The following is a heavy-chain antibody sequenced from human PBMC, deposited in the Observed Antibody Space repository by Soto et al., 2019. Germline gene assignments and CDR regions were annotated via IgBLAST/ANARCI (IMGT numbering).Heavy chain of an antibody. J-gene: IGHJ4*02. CDR3: ARGLHSLFDY. D-gene: IGHD2-21*01. Sequence: LRLSCAASGFIFSNYGMHWVRQAPGKGLEWLAVIWYDGNNKYYADSVKGRFTISRDNSNNTLYMQMTSLRADDTAVYYCARGLHSLFDYWGQGTLVTVSS. V-gene: IGHV3-33*01. CDR1: GFIFSNYG. CDR2: IWYDGNNK.